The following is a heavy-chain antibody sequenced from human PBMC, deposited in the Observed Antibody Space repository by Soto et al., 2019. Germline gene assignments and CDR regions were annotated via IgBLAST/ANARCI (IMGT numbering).Heavy chain of an antibody. CDR1: GFTFSDSG. V-gene: IGHV3-73*01. Sequence: GGSLRLSCAASGFTFSDSGMHWVRQASGKGLEWVGRIRNKGNNYATAYTASVKGRFTISRDDSKNTVYLQMNSLKIDDTAVYYCTARRDWTAVDPLEYWGLGTLVTVSS. CDR2: IRNKGNNYAT. J-gene: IGHJ4*02. CDR3: TARRDWTAVDPLEY. D-gene: IGHD5-18*01.